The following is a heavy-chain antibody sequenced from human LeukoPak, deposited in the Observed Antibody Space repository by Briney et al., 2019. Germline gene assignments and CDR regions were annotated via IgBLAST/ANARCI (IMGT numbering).Heavy chain of an antibody. J-gene: IGHJ3*02. CDR2: IRYDGSNK. Sequence: PGGSLRLSCAASGFTFSGYGMHWVRQAPGKGLEWVAFIRYDGSNKYYADSVKGRFTISRDNSKNTLYLQMNSLRAEDTAVYYCAKASLLRRAFDIWGQGTMVTVSS. V-gene: IGHV3-30*02. CDR3: AKASLLRRAFDI. D-gene: IGHD2-15*01. CDR1: GFTFSGYG.